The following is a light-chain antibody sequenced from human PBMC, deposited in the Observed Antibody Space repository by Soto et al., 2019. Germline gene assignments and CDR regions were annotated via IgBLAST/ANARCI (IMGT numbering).Light chain of an antibody. V-gene: IGKV3-20*01. Sequence: EIVLTQSPGTLSWSPGERATLSCRASQSIYSNYLAWYQQKPGQAPRLLIYGASTRITGIPDRFSGSGSGTDFTLTISRLEPEDFAVYYCQHYVNSPRTFGQGTKVEIK. CDR3: QHYVNSPRT. CDR1: QSIYSNY. J-gene: IGKJ1*01. CDR2: GAS.